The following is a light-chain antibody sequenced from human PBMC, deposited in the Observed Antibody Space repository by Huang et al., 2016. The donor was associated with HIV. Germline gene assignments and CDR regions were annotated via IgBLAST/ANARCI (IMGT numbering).Light chain of an antibody. CDR1: QSVSSSH. CDR2: GAS. V-gene: IGKV3-20*01. J-gene: IGKJ1*01. Sequence: EIVLTQSPGTLSLSPGERATLSCRASQSVSSSHLAWYQQKASQSPRLLIYGASSRASGTPNRFSGSGSGTDFTLTISRLDPEDFAVYYCQQYGTSTSTFGQGTRVEVK. CDR3: QQYGTSTST.